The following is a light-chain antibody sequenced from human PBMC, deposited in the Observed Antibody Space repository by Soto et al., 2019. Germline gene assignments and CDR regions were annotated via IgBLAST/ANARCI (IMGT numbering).Light chain of an antibody. Sequence: EIVLTQSPATLSLFPVESSTLSCTTSQSVSRFLGWYQLKPGQSPRLLIYDASNRATGIPARFSGGGVGRNFSLTISSLEPEDFAIYYCQQRINCPLNFGGGTKVDI. CDR2: DAS. V-gene: IGKV3-11*02. CDR1: QSVSRF. CDR3: QQRINCPLN. J-gene: IGKJ4*01.